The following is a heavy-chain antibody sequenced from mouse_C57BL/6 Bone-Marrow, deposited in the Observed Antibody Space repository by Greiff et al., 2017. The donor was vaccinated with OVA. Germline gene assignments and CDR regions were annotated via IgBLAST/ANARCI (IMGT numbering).Heavy chain of an antibody. CDR3: ARRDYGSSYGFAY. V-gene: IGHV3-6*01. J-gene: IGHJ3*01. D-gene: IGHD1-1*01. CDR1: GYSITSGYY. Sequence: ESGPGLVKPSQSLSLTCSVTGYSITSGYYWNWIRQFPGNKLEWMGYISYDGSNNYNPSLKNRISITRDTSKNQFFLKLNSVTTEDTATYYCARRDYGSSYGFAYWGQGTLVTVSA. CDR2: ISYDGSN.